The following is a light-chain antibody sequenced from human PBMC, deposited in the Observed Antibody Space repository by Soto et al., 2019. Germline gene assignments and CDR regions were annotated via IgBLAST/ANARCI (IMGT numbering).Light chain of an antibody. CDR1: SSDVGSYDR. CDR3: CSWTSSSTYV. CDR2: EVS. Sequence: QSVLTQPPSLSGSPGQSVAISCTGTSSDVGSYDRVSWYQQPPGTAPKLIISEVSNRPSGVPDRFSGSKSGNTASLTISGLQAEDEADYYCCSWTSSSTYVFGTGTKVTVL. V-gene: IGLV2-18*02. J-gene: IGLJ1*01.